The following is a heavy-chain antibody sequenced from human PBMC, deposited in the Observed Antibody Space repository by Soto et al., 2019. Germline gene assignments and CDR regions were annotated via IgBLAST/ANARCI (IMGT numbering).Heavy chain of an antibody. V-gene: IGHV3-30-3*01. CDR3: ASSEYYYDSSGYYVTDAFDI. D-gene: IGHD3-22*01. Sequence: GGSLRLSCAASGFTFSSYAMHWVRQAPGKGLEWVAVISYDGSNKYYADSVKGRFTISRDNSKNTLYLQMNSLRAEDTAVYYCASSEYYYDSSGYYVTDAFDIWGQGTMGTVSS. J-gene: IGHJ3*02. CDR1: GFTFSSYA. CDR2: ISYDGSNK.